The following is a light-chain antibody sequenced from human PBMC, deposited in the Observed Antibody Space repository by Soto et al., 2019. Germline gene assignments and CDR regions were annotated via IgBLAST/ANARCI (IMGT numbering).Light chain of an antibody. CDR2: EVT. J-gene: IGLJ1*01. Sequence: QSVLTQPASVSGSPGQSIAISCTGTSGDVGGYDYVSWYQQHPDKAPKLMIYEVTKRPSWVSNRFSGSKSGNTASLTISGLQPEDEADYYCSSHTSGSTRVLGSGTKVT. V-gene: IGLV2-14*01. CDR1: SGDVGGYDY. CDR3: SSHTSGSTRV.